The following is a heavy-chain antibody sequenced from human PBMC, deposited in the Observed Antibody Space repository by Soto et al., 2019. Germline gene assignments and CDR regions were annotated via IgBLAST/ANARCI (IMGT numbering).Heavy chain of an antibody. D-gene: IGHD4-17*01. J-gene: IGHJ4*02. Sequence: PGGSLRLSCAASGFTFSDYYMSWIRQAPGKGLEWVSYISSSSSYTNYADSVKGRFTISRDNAKNSLYLQMNSLRAEDTAVYYCARDRGAHDYGDYVPLYFDYWGQGTLVTVSS. CDR1: GFTFSDYY. V-gene: IGHV3-11*06. CDR2: ISSSSSYT. CDR3: ARDRGAHDYGDYVPLYFDY.